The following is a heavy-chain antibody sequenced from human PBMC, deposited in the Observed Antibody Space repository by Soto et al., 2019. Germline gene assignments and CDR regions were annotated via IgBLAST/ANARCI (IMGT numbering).Heavy chain of an antibody. D-gene: IGHD6-13*01. CDR2: ISAYNGNT. J-gene: IGHJ5*02. CDR1: GYTFTNYG. Sequence: ASVKVSCKASGYTFTNYGISWVRQAPGQGLEWMGWISAYNGNTNYAQRLQGRVTMTTDTSTSTAYMELRSLRSDDTAVYYCAIRYSSSWYPDNNWFDPWGQGTLVTVSS. V-gene: IGHV1-18*04. CDR3: AIRYSSSWYPDNNWFDP.